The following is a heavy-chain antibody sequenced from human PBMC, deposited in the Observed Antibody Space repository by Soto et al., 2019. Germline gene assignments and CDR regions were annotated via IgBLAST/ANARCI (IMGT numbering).Heavy chain of an antibody. CDR1: GYTFTGYY. V-gene: IGHV1-2*04. CDR2: INPNSGGT. D-gene: IGHD3-16*02. CDR3: ARGGYVWGSYRFQGIAFDY. J-gene: IGHJ4*02. Sequence: QVQLVQSGAEVKKPGASVKVSCKASGYTFTGYYMHWVRQAPGQGLEWMGWINPNSGGTNYAQKFQGWVTMTRDTAISTAYMALSRLRSDDTAVYYCARGGYVWGSYRFQGIAFDYWGQGTLVTVSS.